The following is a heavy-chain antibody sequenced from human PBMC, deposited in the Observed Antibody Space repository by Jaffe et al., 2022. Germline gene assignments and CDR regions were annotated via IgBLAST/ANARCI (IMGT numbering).Heavy chain of an antibody. Sequence: QVQLVQSGAEVKKPGSSVKVSCKASGGTFSSYTISWVRQAPGQGLEWMGRIIPILGIANYAQKFQGRVTITADKSTSTAYMELSSLRSEDTAVYYCARAMTYCGGDCPRFDYWGQGTLVTVSS. D-gene: IGHD2-21*02. V-gene: IGHV1-69*02. J-gene: IGHJ4*02. CDR3: ARAMTYCGGDCPRFDY. CDR1: GGTFSSYT. CDR2: IIPILGIA.